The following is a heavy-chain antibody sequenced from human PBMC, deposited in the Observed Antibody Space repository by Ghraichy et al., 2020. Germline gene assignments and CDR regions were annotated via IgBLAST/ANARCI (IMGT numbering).Heavy chain of an antibody. CDR2: IYTSGST. V-gene: IGHV4-61*02. CDR1: GGSISSGSYY. CDR3: ARDEVYWRYGTWYFDL. Sequence: SETLSLNCTVSGGSISSGSYYWSWIRQPAGKGLEWIGRIYTSGSTNYNPSLKSRVTISVDTSKNQFSLKLSSVTAADTAVYYCARDEVYWRYGTWYFDLWGRGTLVTVSS. D-gene: IGHD4-17*01. J-gene: IGHJ2*01.